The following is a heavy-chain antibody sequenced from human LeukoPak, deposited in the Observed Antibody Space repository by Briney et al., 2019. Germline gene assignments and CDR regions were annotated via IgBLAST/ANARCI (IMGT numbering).Heavy chain of an antibody. V-gene: IGHV3-23*01. CDR2: ISRSCTST. J-gene: IGHJ4*02. CDR1: GFTFSNYA. D-gene: IGHD3-10*01. CDR3: AKDSDGSGSYSFDY. Sequence: GGPLRLSCAASGFTFSNYAMSWVRQAPGKGLAWVSSISRSCTSTYYADSVKGRFTISRDNSKNTLYLQMNSLRAEDTAVYYCAKDSDGSGSYSFDYWGQGTLVTVSS.